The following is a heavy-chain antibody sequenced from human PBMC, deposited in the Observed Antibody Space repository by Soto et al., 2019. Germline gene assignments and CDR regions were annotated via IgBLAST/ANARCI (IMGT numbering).Heavy chain of an antibody. J-gene: IGHJ4*02. CDR3: GRDTGTDYGVHSSHFDY. V-gene: IGHV3-30-3*01. CDR2: MPYDGGNK. CDR1: GFTFSSYA. D-gene: IGHD4-17*01. Sequence: PGGCLRLSCAASGFTFSSYAIHWVRQAHGKGLEWVAVMPYDGGNKDYADSVKGRFTISRDNPKNTLYLQMNSLKAEDTAVYYCGRDTGTDYGVHSSHFDYWGQGTLVTVSS.